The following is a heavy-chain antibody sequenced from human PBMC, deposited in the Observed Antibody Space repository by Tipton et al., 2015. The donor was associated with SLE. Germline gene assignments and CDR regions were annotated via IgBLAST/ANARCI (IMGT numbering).Heavy chain of an antibody. CDR3: ARERAVVVIATDEAFDI. Sequence: TLSLTCTVSGGSISSGGYYWSWIRQHPGKGLEWIGYIYYSGSTYYNPSLKSRVTISVDTSKNQFSLKLSSVTAADTAVYYCARERAVVVIATDEAFDIWGQGTMVTVSS. CDR1: GGSISSGGYY. CDR2: IYYSGST. J-gene: IGHJ3*02. V-gene: IGHV4-31*03. D-gene: IGHD2-21*01.